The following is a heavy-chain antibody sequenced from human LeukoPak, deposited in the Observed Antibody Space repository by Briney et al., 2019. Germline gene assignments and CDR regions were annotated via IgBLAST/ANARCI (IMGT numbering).Heavy chain of an antibody. D-gene: IGHD6-19*01. Sequence: PGGSLRLSCAASGLTASSNCMNWVRQAPGQGLEWVSSITSSSSYIYYADSVKGRFTISRDNSKNTLYLQMNSLRVEDTAVYYCASSYSSDWYSRWIDYWGQGTLVTVSS. J-gene: IGHJ4*02. CDR1: GLTASSNC. CDR2: ITSSSSYI. V-gene: IGHV3-21*01. CDR3: ASSYSSDWYSRWIDY.